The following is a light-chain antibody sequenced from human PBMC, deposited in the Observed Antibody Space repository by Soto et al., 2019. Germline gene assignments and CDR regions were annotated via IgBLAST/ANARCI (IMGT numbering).Light chain of an antibody. V-gene: IGLV2-14*01. Sequence: SVLTQPASVSGSPGQSITISCTGTSSDVGGYNYVSWYQQHPGKAPKLMIYEVSNRPSGVSNRFSGSKSGNTASLTISGLQAEDEADYYCSSYTSSSKLFGTGTKVTVL. CDR2: EVS. CDR1: SSDVGGYNY. CDR3: SSYTSSSKL. J-gene: IGLJ1*01.